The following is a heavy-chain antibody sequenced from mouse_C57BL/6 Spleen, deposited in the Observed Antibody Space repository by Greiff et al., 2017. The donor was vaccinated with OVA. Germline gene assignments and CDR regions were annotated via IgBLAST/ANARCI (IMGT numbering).Heavy chain of an antibody. J-gene: IGHJ4*01. CDR1: GYTFTDYY. V-gene: IGHV1-26*01. Sequence: EVQLHQSGPELVKPGASVKISCKASGYTFTDYYLNWVKQSHGKSLEWIGDIYPNNGGTSSNQKFKSKATLTVDKSSSTAYMELRSLTSYDSAVYYCARTEGWAMDYWGQGTSVTVSS. CDR2: IYPNNGGT. D-gene: IGHD1-1*02. CDR3: ARTEGWAMDY.